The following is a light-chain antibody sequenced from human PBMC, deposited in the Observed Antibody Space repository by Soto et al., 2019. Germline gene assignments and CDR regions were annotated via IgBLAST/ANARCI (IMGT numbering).Light chain of an antibody. V-gene: IGLV2-11*01. CDR1: SSDVGAYNY. CDR2: DVS. J-gene: IGLJ1*01. Sequence: QSVLTQPRSVSGSPGQSVTISCTGTSSDVGAYNYVSWYQQHPGKAPKFMIYDVSKRPSGVPDRFSGSKSGNTASLTISGLQAEDEAGYYCCSYAGTYSYVFGTGTKVTVL. CDR3: CSYAGTYSYV.